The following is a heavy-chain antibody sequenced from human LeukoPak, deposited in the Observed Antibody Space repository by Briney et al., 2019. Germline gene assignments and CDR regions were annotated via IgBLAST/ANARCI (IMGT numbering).Heavy chain of an antibody. CDR3: ARVEIRADFDF. CDR1: GFTFRRSW. J-gene: IGHJ4*02. CDR2: IEPDARGK. V-gene: IGHV3-7*01. Sequence: GGSLRLSCTASGFTFRRSWMAWIRQAPGKGLEWVANIEPDARGKYYEDIVKGRFTVSRDNTKNTVSLQMNSLRIEDTAVYYCARVEIRADFDFWGQGVLVTVSS.